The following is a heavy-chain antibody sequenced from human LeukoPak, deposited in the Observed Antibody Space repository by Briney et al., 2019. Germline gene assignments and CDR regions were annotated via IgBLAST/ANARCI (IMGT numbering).Heavy chain of an antibody. J-gene: IGHJ3*02. V-gene: IGHV3-73*01. Sequence: PGGSLRLSCAASEFALSGSSMHWVRQASGKGLEWVGRIRRKPNSYATAYAASVTGRFTITRHDSKSTAYLQMISLKTEDAAVYYCTRHIGGFGADKVFDIWGQGTMVTVSP. D-gene: IGHD3-10*01. CDR1: EFALSGSS. CDR3: TRHIGGFGADKVFDI. CDR2: IRRKPNSYAT.